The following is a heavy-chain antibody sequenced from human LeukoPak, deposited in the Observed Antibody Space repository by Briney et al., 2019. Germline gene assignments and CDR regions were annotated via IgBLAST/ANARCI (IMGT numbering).Heavy chain of an antibody. Sequence: ASVTVSFTSAAYTFTIYGINWVRQAPGQGLELMGWMNLNSGSTDYSQKVQGRGSMTMNTDISTDYLDLSSLRSEDTDVYYCARGIVATIPGGYYYYYYMDVWGKGTTVTISS. V-gene: IGHV1-8*01. J-gene: IGHJ6*03. CDR1: AYTFTIYG. CDR3: ARGIVATIPGGYYYYYYMDV. CDR2: MNLNSGST. D-gene: IGHD5-12*01.